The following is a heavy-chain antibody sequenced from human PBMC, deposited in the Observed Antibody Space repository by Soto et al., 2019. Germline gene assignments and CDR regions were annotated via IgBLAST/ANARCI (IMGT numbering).Heavy chain of an antibody. CDR3: ERVGPECNSVSCIRWRWSDP. D-gene: IGHD2-2*01. V-gene: IGHV4-38-2*01. CDR2: VHHTGGP. CDR1: SYSITSGYY. Sequence: PSESLSLTXAVSSYSITSGYYWGWIRKPPGKGLEWMGAVHHTGGPYYNPSLKSRVSMSTDTAKNQFSLTLTSVTAADTAVYYCERVGPECNSVSCIRWRWSDPWGQGTLVTVSS. J-gene: IGHJ5*02.